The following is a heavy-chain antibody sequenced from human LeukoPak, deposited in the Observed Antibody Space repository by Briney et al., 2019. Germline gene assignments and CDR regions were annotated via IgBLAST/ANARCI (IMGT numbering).Heavy chain of an antibody. J-gene: IGHJ6*02. CDR3: ATSVPLHYYYYGMDV. Sequence: ASVKVSCKASGYTFTSYAMNWVRQAPGQGLEWMGWINTNTGNPTYAQGFTGRFVFSLDTSVSTAYLQISSLKAEDTAVYYCATSVPLHYYYYGMDVWGQGTTITVSS. CDR1: GYTFTSYA. CDR2: INTNTGNP. V-gene: IGHV7-4-1*02. D-gene: IGHD3-10*02.